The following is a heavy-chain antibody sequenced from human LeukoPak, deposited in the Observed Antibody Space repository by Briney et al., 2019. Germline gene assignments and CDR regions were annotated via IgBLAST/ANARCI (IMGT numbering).Heavy chain of an antibody. V-gene: IGHV1-69*02. J-gene: IGHJ5*02. CDR3: ARGGTIFGVVIMEKNWFDP. Sequence: GASVKVSCKASGGTFSSYTISWVRQAPGQGLEWMGRIIPILGIANYAQKFQGRVTITADKSTSTAYMELSSLRSEDTAVYYCARGGTIFGVVIMEKNWFDPWGQGTLVTASS. CDR1: GGTFSSYT. D-gene: IGHD3-3*01. CDR2: IIPILGIA.